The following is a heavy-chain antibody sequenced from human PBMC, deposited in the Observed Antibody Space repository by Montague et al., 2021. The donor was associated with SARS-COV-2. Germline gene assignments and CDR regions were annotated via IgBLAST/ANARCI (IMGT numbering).Heavy chain of an antibody. Sequence: PALVKPTQTLTLTCTFSGFSLSTSGVGVGWIRQPPGKALEWLALIYWDDDKRYSPSLKSRLTITKDTSKNQVVLTMTNMDPVDTATYYCAQRRPLYYYDSSLSTFDYWGQGTLVTVSS. J-gene: IGHJ4*02. CDR1: GFSLSTSGVG. CDR3: AQRRPLYYYDSSLSTFDY. CDR2: IYWDDDK. V-gene: IGHV2-5*02. D-gene: IGHD3-22*01.